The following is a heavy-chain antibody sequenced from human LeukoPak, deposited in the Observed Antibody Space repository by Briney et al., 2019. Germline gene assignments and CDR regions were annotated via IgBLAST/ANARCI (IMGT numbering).Heavy chain of an antibody. V-gene: IGHV3-23*01. CDR1: GFTFSIYA. Sequence: GGSLRLSCAASGFTFSIYAMTWVRQAPGGGLEWVSGISGSDGSTYYADSVKGRFTISRDNSKNTLYLQMNSLRAEDTAVYYCAKDRSGYSYEPYGYWGQGTLVTVSS. J-gene: IGHJ4*02. CDR2: ISGSDGST. CDR3: AKDRSGYSYEPYGY. D-gene: IGHD5-18*01.